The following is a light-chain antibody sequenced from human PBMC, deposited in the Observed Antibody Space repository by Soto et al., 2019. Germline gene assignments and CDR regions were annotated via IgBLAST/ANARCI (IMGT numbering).Light chain of an antibody. J-gene: IGLJ2*01. CDR1: NSDVGAYPY. Sequence: QSALTQPRSVSGSPGQSITISCTGTNSDVGAYPYVSWYQQHPGNAPKLLIYEVADRPSGVSDRFSGSKSGNTASLTISALQAEDEAVYYCSSYATSGTNVIFGGGTKLTVL. CDR2: EVA. CDR3: SSYATSGTNVI. V-gene: IGLV2-14*03.